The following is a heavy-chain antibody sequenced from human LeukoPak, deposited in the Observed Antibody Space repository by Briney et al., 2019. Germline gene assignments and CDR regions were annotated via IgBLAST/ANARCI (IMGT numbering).Heavy chain of an antibody. Sequence: ASVKVSCKASGYTFTDHYLHWLRQAPGQGLEYLGWINPNGGGTNFPQKFQGRVTLTIDTSVNTGYIEITKLTSDDTAVYYCARIITSTWYNEFDCWGQGTLVAVSS. V-gene: IGHV1-2*02. D-gene: IGHD1-14*01. J-gene: IGHJ4*02. CDR3: ARIITSTWYNEFDC. CDR2: INPNGGGT. CDR1: GYTFTDHY.